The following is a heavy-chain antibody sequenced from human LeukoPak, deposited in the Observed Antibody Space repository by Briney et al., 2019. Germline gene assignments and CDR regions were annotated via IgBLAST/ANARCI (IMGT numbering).Heavy chain of an antibody. CDR3: ARHGSVTTPFDY. J-gene: IGHJ4*02. V-gene: IGHV4-59*08. D-gene: IGHD4-17*01. Sequence: SETLSLTCSVPGGSIRSYYWSWIRQPPGKGLEWIGYIYYSGSTNYNSSIKSRVTISVDTSKNQFSLRLSSVTAADTAVYYCARHGSVTTPFDYWGQGTLVTVSS. CDR2: IYYSGST. CDR1: GGSIRSYY.